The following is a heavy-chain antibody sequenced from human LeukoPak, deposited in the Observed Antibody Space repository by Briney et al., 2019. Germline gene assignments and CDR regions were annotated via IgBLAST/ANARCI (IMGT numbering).Heavy chain of an antibody. CDR3: ARGGGLDV. CDR1: GLTFSSHW. CDR2: ISSSSSYI. Sequence: GGSLRLSCAASGLTFSSHWMHWVRQAPGKGLEWVSSISSSSSYIYYADSVKGRFTISRDNAKNSLYLQMNSLRAEDTAVYFCARGGGLDVWGQGATVTVSS. J-gene: IGHJ6*02. V-gene: IGHV3-21*01. D-gene: IGHD3-16*01.